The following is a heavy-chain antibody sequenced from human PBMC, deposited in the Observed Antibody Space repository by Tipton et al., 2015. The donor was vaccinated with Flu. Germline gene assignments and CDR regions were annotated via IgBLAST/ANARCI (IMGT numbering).Heavy chain of an antibody. D-gene: IGHD3-22*01. CDR3: VYDSDGYDAFDV. J-gene: IGHJ3*01. CDR2: INQSGST. Sequence: TLSLTCAVYGGNYWSWIRQSPGKGLEWIGEINQSGSTNYNPSLKSRVTISVDRSKNQFSLKLPSVTAADTAIYYCVYDSDGYDAFDVWGPGTKVTVSS. V-gene: IGHV4-34*08. CDR1: GGNY.